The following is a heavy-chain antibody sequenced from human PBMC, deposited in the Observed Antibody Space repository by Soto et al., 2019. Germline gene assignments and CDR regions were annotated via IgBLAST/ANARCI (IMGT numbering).Heavy chain of an antibody. J-gene: IGHJ5*02. CDR1: GFTFSSYG. CDR3: ARDKFPNWFDP. CDR2: IWYGGSNK. D-gene: IGHD2-21*01. Sequence: QVQLVESGGGVVQPGRSLRLSCAASGFTFSSYGMHWVRQAPGKGLEWVAVIWYGGSNKYYADSVKGRFTISRDNSKKTLYRQIDSLRAEDTAVYYCARDKFPNWFDPRGQGTLVTVSS. V-gene: IGHV3-33*01.